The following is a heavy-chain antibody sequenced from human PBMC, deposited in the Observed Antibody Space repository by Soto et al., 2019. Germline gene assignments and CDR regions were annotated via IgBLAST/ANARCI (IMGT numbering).Heavy chain of an antibody. V-gene: IGHV4-59*01. J-gene: IGHJ4*02. Sequence: QVQLQESGPGLVKPSETLSLTCTVSGGSISSYYWSWIRQPPGKGLEWIGYIYYSGSTNYNPSLKSRVTISVDTSKNQFSLKLSSVTAADTAVYYCARGTGSSWYIDYWGQGTLVTVSS. CDR1: GGSISSYY. CDR2: IYYSGST. D-gene: IGHD6-13*01. CDR3: ARGTGSSWYIDY.